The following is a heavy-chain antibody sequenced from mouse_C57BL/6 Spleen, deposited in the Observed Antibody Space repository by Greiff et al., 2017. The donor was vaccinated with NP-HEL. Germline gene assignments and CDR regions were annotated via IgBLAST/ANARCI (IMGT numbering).Heavy chain of an antibody. CDR1: GYTFTGYW. CDR2: ILPGSGST. J-gene: IGHJ1*03. D-gene: IGHD1-1*01. V-gene: IGHV1-9*01. CDR3: ARLYYYGSSYDWYFDV. Sequence: VQRVESGAELMKPGASVKLSCKATGYTFTGYWIEWVKQRPGHGLEWIGEILPGSGSTNYNEKFKGKATFTADTSSNTAYMQLSSLTTEDSAIYYCARLYYYGSSYDWYFDVWGTGTTVTVSS.